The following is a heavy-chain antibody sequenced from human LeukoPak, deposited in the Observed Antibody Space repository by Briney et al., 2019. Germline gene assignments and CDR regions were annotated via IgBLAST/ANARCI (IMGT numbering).Heavy chain of an antibody. J-gene: IGHJ4*02. Sequence: GGSLRLSCTASGFTFSDDWMAWVRQAPGKGLEWVANIKKDGSAKYYVDSVKGRFTISRDNAKNSLYLQMDSLRVEDTATYYCARWRGSTSERSDYWGQGTLVTVSS. CDR2: IKKDGSAK. CDR3: ARWRGSTSERSDY. CDR1: GFTFSDDW. V-gene: IGHV3-7*01. D-gene: IGHD2-2*01.